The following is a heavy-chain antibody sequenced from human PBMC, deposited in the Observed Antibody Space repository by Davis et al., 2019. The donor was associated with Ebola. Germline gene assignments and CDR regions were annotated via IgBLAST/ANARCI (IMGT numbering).Heavy chain of an antibody. Sequence: GESLKISCKGSGYSFTSYWIGWVRQMPGKGLEWMGIIYPGDSATRYSPSFQGQVTTSADKSISTAYLQWSSLKASDTAMYYCARLGATSGYYYYYGMDVWGQGTTVTVSS. V-gene: IGHV5-51*01. CDR3: ARLGATSGYYYYYGMDV. CDR1: GYSFTSYW. CDR2: IYPGDSAT. D-gene: IGHD3-16*01. J-gene: IGHJ6*02.